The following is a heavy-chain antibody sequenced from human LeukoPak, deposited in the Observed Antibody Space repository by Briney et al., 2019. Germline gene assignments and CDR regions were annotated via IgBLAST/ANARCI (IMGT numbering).Heavy chain of an antibody. D-gene: IGHD2-21*01. Sequence: SETLSLTCTVSGGSISSYYWSWIRQPPGKGLEWIGEIYHSGSTNYNPSLKSRVTISVDTSKNQFSLKLSSVTAADTAVYYCARYPNYCAFDYWGQGTLVTVSS. CDR3: ARYPNYCAFDY. J-gene: IGHJ4*02. CDR2: IYHSGST. V-gene: IGHV4-59*12. CDR1: GGSISSYY.